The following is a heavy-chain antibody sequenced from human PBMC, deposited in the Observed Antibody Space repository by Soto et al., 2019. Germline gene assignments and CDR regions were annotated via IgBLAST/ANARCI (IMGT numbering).Heavy chain of an antibody. D-gene: IGHD3-22*01. CDR1: KGTFSSFA. CDR3: ARRPLDSSGYYYFDY. V-gene: IGHV1-69*13. J-gene: IGHJ4*02. Sequence: SVKLTCKASKGTFSSFAISWVRQAPGQGLEWMGGIIPIFGTANYEQKFQGRVTITADESTGTAYMELSSLGSEDTAVYYCARRPLDSSGYYYFDYWGQGTLVTVSS. CDR2: IIPIFGTA.